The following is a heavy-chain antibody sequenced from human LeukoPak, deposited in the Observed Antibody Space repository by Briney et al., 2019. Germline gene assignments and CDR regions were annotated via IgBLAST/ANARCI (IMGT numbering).Heavy chain of an antibody. CDR2: INHSGST. CDR3: ACATLSSGFTWFDP. D-gene: IGHD3-16*02. CDR1: GGSFSGYY. J-gene: IGHJ5*02. Sequence: SETLSLTCAVYGGSFSGYYWSWIRQPPGKGLEWIGEINHSGSTNYNPSLKSRVTISVDTSKNQFSLKLSSVTAADTAVYYCACATLSSGFTWFDPWGQGTLITVSS. V-gene: IGHV4-34*01.